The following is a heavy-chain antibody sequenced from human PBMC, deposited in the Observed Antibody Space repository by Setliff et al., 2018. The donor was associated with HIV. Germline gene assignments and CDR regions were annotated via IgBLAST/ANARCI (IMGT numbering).Heavy chain of an antibody. D-gene: IGHD5-12*01. CDR2: INPTGGST. CDR1: GYPFTSYY. Sequence: ASVKVSCKASGYPFTSYYMHWVRQAPGQGLEWMGIINPTGGSTSYAQKFQGRVTMTTDTSTSTVYMELSGLRSDDTAVFYCARGPQSYVDVVPTIGRYYFDYWGQGTLVTVSS. V-gene: IGHV1-46*01. CDR3: ARGPQSYVDVVPTIGRYYFDY. J-gene: IGHJ4*02.